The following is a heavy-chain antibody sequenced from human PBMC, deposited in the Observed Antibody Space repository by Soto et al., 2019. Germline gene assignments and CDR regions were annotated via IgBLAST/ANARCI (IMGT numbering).Heavy chain of an antibody. V-gene: IGHV1-3*01. CDR2: INAGNGNT. Sequence: ASVKVSCKASGYTFTSYAMHWVRQAPGQRLEWMGWINAGNGNTKYSQKFQGRVTITRDTSASTAYMELSSLRSEDTAVYYCARTRNGEYYYYYYMDVWGKGPTVTVSS. D-gene: IGHD2-8*01. CDR1: GYTFTSYA. J-gene: IGHJ6*03. CDR3: ARTRNGEYYYYYYMDV.